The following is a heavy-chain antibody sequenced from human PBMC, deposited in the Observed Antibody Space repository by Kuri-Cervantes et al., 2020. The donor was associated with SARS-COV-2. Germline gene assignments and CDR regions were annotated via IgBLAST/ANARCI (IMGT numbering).Heavy chain of an antibody. V-gene: IGHV3-74*01. CDR3: VRDGDHWNFDY. J-gene: IGHJ4*02. Sequence: GGSLRLSCAASGFTFSSYAMSWVRQAPGKGLVWVSRINPDGSYTNNADSVKGRFTLSRDNAKNMLFLQMNSLRAEDTAVYYCVRDGDHWNFDYWGQGTLGTVSS. CDR2: INPDGSYT. CDR1: GFTFSSYA. D-gene: IGHD1-1*01.